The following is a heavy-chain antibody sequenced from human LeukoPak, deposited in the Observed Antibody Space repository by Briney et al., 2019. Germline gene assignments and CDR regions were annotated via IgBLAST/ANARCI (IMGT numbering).Heavy chain of an antibody. CDR1: GFTFSSYW. CDR3: ARDSGYRYDRSYYYYGMDV. D-gene: IGHD3-22*01. J-gene: IGHJ6*02. Sequence: PGGSLRLSCAASGFTFSSYWMSWVRQAPGKGLEWVANIEQDGGEKYYVDSVKGRFTISRDNAKNSLYLQMNSLRAEDTAVYYCARDSGYRYDRSYYYYGMDVWGQGTTVTVSS. V-gene: IGHV3-7*01. CDR2: IEQDGGEK.